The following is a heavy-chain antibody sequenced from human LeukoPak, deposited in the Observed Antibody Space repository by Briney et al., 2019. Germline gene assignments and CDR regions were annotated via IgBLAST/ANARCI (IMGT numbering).Heavy chain of an antibody. J-gene: IGHJ4*02. Sequence: PSETLSLTCTVSGYLISSGYYWGWIRQPPGKGLEWIGEIHHSGSTNYNPSLKSRVTISVDTSKNQFSLKLSSVTAADTAVYYCARGRPMIVYWGQGTLVTVSS. V-gene: IGHV4-38-2*02. CDR2: IHHSGST. CDR3: ARGRPMIVY. CDR1: GYLISSGYY. D-gene: IGHD3-22*01.